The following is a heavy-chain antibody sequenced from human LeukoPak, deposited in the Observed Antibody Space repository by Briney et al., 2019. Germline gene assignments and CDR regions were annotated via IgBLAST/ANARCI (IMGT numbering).Heavy chain of an antibody. J-gene: IGHJ4*02. CDR1: GGSISSFY. D-gene: IGHD5-18*01. CDR2: IYTTGST. V-gene: IGHV4-4*07. CDR3: ARVAGYSYGYVWDY. Sequence: SETLSLTCAVSGGSISSFYWSWIRQPAGKGLEWIGRIYTTGSTSYNPSLKSRVTMSVDTSKNQFSLKLRPVTAADTAVYYCARVAGYSYGYVWDYWGQGTLVTVSS.